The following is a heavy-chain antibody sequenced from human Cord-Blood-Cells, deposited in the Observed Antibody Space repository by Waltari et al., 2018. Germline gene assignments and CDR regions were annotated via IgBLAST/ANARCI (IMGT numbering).Heavy chain of an antibody. CDR3: ARLDDSSGYYFDY. Sequence: QVQLQESGTGLVKPSQTLSLTCTVSGGSISSGGYSWSWIRPHPGQGLEWIGYIYYSGSTYYNPSLKSRVTISVDTSKNQFSLKLSSVTAADTVVYYCARLDDSSGYYFDYWGQGTLVTVSS. V-gene: IGHV4-31*03. CDR2: IYYSGST. J-gene: IGHJ4*02. D-gene: IGHD3-22*01. CDR1: GGSISSGGYS.